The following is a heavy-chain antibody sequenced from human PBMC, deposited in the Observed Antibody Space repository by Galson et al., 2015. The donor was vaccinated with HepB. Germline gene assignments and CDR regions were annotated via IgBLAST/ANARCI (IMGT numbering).Heavy chain of an antibody. CDR3: ARGTDSSWGTFDY. V-gene: IGHV3-21*01. CDR1: GFTFSSYS. Sequence: LRLSCAASGFTFSSYSMNWVRQAPGKGPEWVSSISSSSSYIYYADSVKGRFTISRDNAKNSLYLQMNSLRAEDTAVYYCARGTDSSWGTFDYWGQGTLVTVSS. D-gene: IGHD6-13*01. J-gene: IGHJ4*02. CDR2: ISSSSSYI.